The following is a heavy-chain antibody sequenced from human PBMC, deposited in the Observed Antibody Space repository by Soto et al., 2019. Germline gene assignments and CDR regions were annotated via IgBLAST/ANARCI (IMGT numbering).Heavy chain of an antibody. CDR2: INAGNGNT. D-gene: IGHD3-9*01. J-gene: IGHJ5*02. Sequence: QVQLVQSGAEVKKPGASVKVSCKASGYTFTSYAMHWVRQAPGQKLEWMGWINAGNGNTKYSQKFQGRVTITRDTSASTGDMELSSQRSEDTAVYYCARDILTGTKVGDWFDPWGQGTLVTVSS. CDR1: GYTFTSYA. CDR3: ARDILTGTKVGDWFDP. V-gene: IGHV1-3*01.